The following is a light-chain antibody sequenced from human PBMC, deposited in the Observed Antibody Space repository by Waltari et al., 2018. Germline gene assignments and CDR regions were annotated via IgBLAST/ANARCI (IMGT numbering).Light chain of an antibody. J-gene: IGKJ1*01. CDR1: QSLVHSDGNTY. CDR3: MQGTHWPRT. CDR2: KIS. V-gene: IGKV2-30*02. Sequence: DVVMTQSPLSLPVTLGQPASISCRSSQSLVHSDGNTYLNWFQQRPGQSPRRLIYKISRRESGVPDRFSGSGSGTDFTLKISRVEAEDIGVYYFMQGTHWPRTFGQGSKVEI.